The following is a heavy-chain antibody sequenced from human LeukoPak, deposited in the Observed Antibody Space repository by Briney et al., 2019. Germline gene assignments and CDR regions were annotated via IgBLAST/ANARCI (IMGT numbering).Heavy chain of an antibody. D-gene: IGHD2-15*01. CDR3: VTDGRTGRQVFDT. CDR1: RFTLSPYW. CDR2: INQEGSQT. J-gene: IGHJ5*02. V-gene: IGHV3-7*01. Sequence: GSLRLSCGGSRFTLSPYWMSSVRQAPGKGLEGMDNINQEGSQTWYEYSVRGRDTISRDNAKNSMYLQMNSRRAEDTAVYVCVTDGRTGRQVFDTWGQGTLVTVPS.